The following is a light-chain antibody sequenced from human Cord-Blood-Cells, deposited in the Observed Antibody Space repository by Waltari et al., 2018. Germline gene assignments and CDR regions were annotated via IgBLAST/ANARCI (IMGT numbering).Light chain of an antibody. CDR3: QQYNSYWGT. CDR2: DAS. Sequence: GDRVTITCRASQSISSWLAWYQQKPGKAPKLLIYDASSLESGVPSRLSGSGSGTEFTLTISSLQPDDFATYYCQQYNSYWGTFGQGTKVEIK. CDR1: QSISSW. J-gene: IGKJ1*01. V-gene: IGKV1-5*01.